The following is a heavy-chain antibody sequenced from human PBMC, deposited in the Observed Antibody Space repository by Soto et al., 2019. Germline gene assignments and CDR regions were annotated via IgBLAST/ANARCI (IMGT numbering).Heavy chain of an antibody. CDR2: ISGSGAST. V-gene: IGHV3-23*01. Sequence: PGGSLSLSCAASGFTFSIYDMSWVRQAPGEGLEWVSVISGSGASTYYADSVKGRFTISRDNSKNTLYLQMNGLRAEDTAVYYCANIREMTSFYWGQGTLVTVSS. CDR1: GFTFSIYD. J-gene: IGHJ4*02. CDR3: ANIREMTSFY. D-gene: IGHD1-26*01.